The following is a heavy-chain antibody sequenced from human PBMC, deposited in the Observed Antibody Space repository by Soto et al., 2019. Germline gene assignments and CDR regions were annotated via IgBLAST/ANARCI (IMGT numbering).Heavy chain of an antibody. V-gene: IGHV6-1*01. CDR2: TYYRSKWFN. Sequence: SXTPSLTCAISVDGVSSNSAAWSWISQSPSRGLEWLGRTYYRSKWFNNYALSVKSRITINPDTSKNQFSLQLNSVTPEDTAVYYCARGDQGFDYGGQGTRFPVS. J-gene: IGHJ4*02. D-gene: IGHD3-16*01. CDR3: ARGDQGFDY. CDR1: VDGVSSNSAA.